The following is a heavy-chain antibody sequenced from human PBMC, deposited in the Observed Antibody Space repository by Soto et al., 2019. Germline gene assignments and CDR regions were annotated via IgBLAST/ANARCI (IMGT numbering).Heavy chain of an antibody. D-gene: IGHD2-15*01. J-gene: IGHJ5*01. CDR2: ISYDGNTK. CDR1: GFTFTNYA. V-gene: IGHV3-30-3*01. CDR3: AKDPRYCSGGTCFPEGDHWLDS. Sequence: PGGSLRLSCAASGFTFTNYAMHWVRQGPGKGLEWVAGISYDGNTKFYTDSLKGRFSISRDNSKNTLYLQMNSLRAEDTAVYYCAKDPRYCSGGTCFPEGDHWLDSWGQGTLVTVSS.